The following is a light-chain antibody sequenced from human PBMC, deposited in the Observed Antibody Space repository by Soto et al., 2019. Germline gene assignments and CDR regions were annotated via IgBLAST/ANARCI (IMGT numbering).Light chain of an antibody. V-gene: IGKV3-20*01. CDR3: QQFDGSQYT. J-gene: IGKJ2*01. Sequence: EIVLTQSPGTLSLSPGERATLSCRASQSVSSSYLAWYQQKPGQAPRLLIKGASSRATGIPDRFSGSGSGTDFTLTISSLEPEDFAVYFCQQFDGSQYTFGQGTKLEIK. CDR1: QSVSSSY. CDR2: GAS.